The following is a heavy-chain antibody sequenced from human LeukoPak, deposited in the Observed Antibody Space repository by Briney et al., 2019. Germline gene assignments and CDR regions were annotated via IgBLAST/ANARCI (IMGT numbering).Heavy chain of an antibody. Sequence: GGSLRLSCAASGFTFDDYAMHWVRQAPGKGLEWVSGISWNSGNIGYADSVKGRFTISRDNAMNTLYLQMNSLGAEDTAVYYCARVGQGEWFFDLWGRGTLVTVSS. CDR1: GFTFDDYA. J-gene: IGHJ2*01. D-gene: IGHD1-26*01. CDR3: ARVGQGEWFFDL. V-gene: IGHV3-9*01. CDR2: ISWNSGNI.